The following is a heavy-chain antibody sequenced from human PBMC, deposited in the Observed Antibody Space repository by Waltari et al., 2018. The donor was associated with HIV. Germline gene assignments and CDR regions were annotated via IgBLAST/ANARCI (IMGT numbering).Heavy chain of an antibody. CDR1: DGSFSGYY. Sequence: QVQLQQWGAGLLKPSETLSLTCAVYDGSFSGYYWSWIRQPPGKGLEWIGEINHSGSTNYNPSLKSRVTISVDTSKNQFSLKLSSVTAADTAVYYCARGDDSSGSFFDYWGQGTLVTVSS. J-gene: IGHJ4*02. CDR2: INHSGST. CDR3: ARGDDSSGSFFDY. D-gene: IGHD3-22*01. V-gene: IGHV4-34*01.